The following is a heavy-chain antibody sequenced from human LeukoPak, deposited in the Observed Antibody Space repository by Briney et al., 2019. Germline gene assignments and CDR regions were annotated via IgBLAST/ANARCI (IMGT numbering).Heavy chain of an antibody. CDR3: AIRKSGNAIDY. CDR1: EFSVGSNY. CDR2: IYSGGST. Sequence: GGSLRLSCAAPEFSVGSNYMTWVRQAPGKGLEWVSLIYSGGSTYYADSVKGRFTISRDNSKNTLYLLMNSLRAEDTAVYYCAIRKSGNAIDYWGQGTLVTVSS. D-gene: IGHD5-12*01. J-gene: IGHJ4*02. V-gene: IGHV3-66*01.